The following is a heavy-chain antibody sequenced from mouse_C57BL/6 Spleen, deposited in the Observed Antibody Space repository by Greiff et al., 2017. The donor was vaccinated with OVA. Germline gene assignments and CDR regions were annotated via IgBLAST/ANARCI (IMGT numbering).Heavy chain of an antibody. D-gene: IGHD4-1*01. J-gene: IGHJ2*01. CDR3: ARFPLTGTGYFDY. CDR1: GYAFSSYW. Sequence: QVQLQQSGAELVKPGASVKISCKASGYAFSSYWMNWVKQRPGTGLEWIGQIYPGDGDTNYNGKFKGKATLTADKSSSTAYMQLSSLTSEDSAVYFCARFPLTGTGYFDYWGQGTTLTVSS. V-gene: IGHV1-80*01. CDR2: IYPGDGDT.